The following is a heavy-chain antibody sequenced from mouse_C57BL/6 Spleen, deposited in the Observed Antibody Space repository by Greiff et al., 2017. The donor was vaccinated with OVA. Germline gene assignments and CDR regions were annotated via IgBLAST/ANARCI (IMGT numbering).Heavy chain of an antibody. J-gene: IGHJ2*01. CDR2: FYPGSGSI. CDR3: ARHYYYYGSSPYYFDY. CDR1: GYTFTEYT. V-gene: IGHV1-62-2*01. D-gene: IGHD1-1*01. Sequence: QVQLKESGAELVKPGASVKLSCKASGYTFTEYTIHWVKQRSGQGLEWIGWFYPGSGSIKYNEKFKDKATLTADKSSSTVYMELSRLTSEDSAVYFCARHYYYYGSSPYYFDYWGQGTTLTVSS.